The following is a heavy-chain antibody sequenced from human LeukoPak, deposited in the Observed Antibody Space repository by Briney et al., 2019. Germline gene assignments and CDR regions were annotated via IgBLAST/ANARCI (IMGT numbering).Heavy chain of an antibody. J-gene: IGHJ4*02. V-gene: IGHV3-11*05. Sequence: AGGSLRLSCAASGFTFSDYYMSWIRQAPGKGPEWVSHISTTNDYTNYADSVRGRFTISRDNTKNSVYLQMNSLRAEDTAVYYCARVLGVYGSASYYFDYWGQGILVTVSS. CDR1: GFTFSDYY. CDR3: ARVLGVYGSASYYFDY. CDR2: ISTTNDYT. D-gene: IGHD3-10*01.